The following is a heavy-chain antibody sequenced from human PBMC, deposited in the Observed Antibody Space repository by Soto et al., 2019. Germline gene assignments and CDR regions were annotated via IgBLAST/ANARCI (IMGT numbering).Heavy chain of an antibody. D-gene: IGHD4-17*01. J-gene: IGHJ3*02. V-gene: IGHV4-39*01. Sequence: LQLQESGPGLVKPSETLSLTCTVSGGPISSSSSYWGWIRQPPGKGLEWIGNIYFSGSTHYKLSLTNRVTRPGDTSRNPCSLTLSSVTASATAASYGESWVRSTQAFDIWGQGTTVTVSS. CDR2: IYFSGST. CDR1: GGPISSSSSY. CDR3: ESWVRSTQAFDI.